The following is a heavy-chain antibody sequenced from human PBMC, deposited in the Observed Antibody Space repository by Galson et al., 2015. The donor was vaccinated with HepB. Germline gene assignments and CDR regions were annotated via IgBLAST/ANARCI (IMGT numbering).Heavy chain of an antibody. V-gene: IGHV1-46*04. J-gene: IGHJ6*02. D-gene: IGHD6-13*01. CDR2: INPSGGST. Sequence: SVKVSCKASGYTFTSYYMHWVRQAPGQGLEWMGIINPSGGSTSYAQKLQGRVTMTRDTSTSTVYMELSSLRSEDTAVYYCARDAAAGTDILTDYYGMDVWGQGTTVTVSS. CDR3: ARDAAAGTDILTDYYGMDV. CDR1: GYTFTSYY.